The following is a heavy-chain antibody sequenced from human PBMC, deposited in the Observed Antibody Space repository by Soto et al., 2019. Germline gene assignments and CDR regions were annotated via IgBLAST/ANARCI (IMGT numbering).Heavy chain of an antibody. D-gene: IGHD3-22*01. J-gene: IGHJ4*02. CDR2: IKGEADGGTT. V-gene: IGHV3-15*01. Sequence: GGSLRLSCAASGFTFSNAWMSWVRQAPGKGLEWVGHIKGEADGGTTDYAAPVKGRITISRYHSKDTLYLQMNSLKTEDTAVYYCTTGLSNGYYNFDYWGQGTPVTAPQ. CDR3: TTGLSNGYYNFDY. CDR1: GFTFSNAW.